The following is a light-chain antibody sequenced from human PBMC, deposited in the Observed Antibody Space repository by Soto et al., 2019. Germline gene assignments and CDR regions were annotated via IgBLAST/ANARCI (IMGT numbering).Light chain of an antibody. V-gene: IGKV3-20*01. Sequence: EIVLTQSPATLPVSPGERATLSCRASQSVSSNLAWYQQKPGQAPRFLIYGASTRATGIPARFSGSGSGTDFTLTISRLEPEDFAVYYCQQYGSSLITFGQGTRLEIK. CDR3: QQYGSSLIT. CDR2: GAS. CDR1: QSVSSN. J-gene: IGKJ5*01.